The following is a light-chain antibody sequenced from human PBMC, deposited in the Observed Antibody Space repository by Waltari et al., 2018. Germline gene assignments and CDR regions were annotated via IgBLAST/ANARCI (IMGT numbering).Light chain of an antibody. CDR1: QGISSY. CDR3: QQYYSYPLT. J-gene: IGKJ4*01. V-gene: IGKV1-8*01. CDR2: AAS. Sequence: AIRITQSPSSLSASTGDRVTITCRASQGISSYLAWYQHKPGKAPKLLIYAASTLQSGVPSRFSGSGSGTDFTLTISCLQSEDFATYYCQQYYSYPLTFGGGTKVEIK.